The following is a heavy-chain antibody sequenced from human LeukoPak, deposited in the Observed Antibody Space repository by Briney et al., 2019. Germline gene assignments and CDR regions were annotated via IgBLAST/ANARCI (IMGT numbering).Heavy chain of an antibody. Sequence: GGSLRLSCAASGFTVSSNYMSWVRQAPGKGLEWVSVIYSGGSTYYADSVKGRFTISRDNSKNTLYLQMNSVRAEDTAVYYCARDCQPGGRVFDIWGQGTMVTVSS. J-gene: IGHJ3*02. CDR2: IYSGGST. D-gene: IGHD1-14*01. CDR3: ARDCQPGGRVFDI. V-gene: IGHV3-66*01. CDR1: GFTVSSNY.